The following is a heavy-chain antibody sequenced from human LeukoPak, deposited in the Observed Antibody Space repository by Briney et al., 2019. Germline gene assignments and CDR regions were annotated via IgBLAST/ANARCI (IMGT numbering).Heavy chain of an antibody. CDR3: ARVLVGGYGGVGDY. Sequence: ASVKVSCKASGYTFTTHYMHWVRQSPGQGLEWMGIINPSGGSTSYAQKFQGRVTMTRDTSASTVYMDLSNLRFEDTAVYYCARVLVGGYGGVGDYWGQGTLVTVSS. J-gene: IGHJ4*02. D-gene: IGHD6-19*01. CDR1: GYTFTTHY. CDR2: INPSGGST. V-gene: IGHV1-46*01.